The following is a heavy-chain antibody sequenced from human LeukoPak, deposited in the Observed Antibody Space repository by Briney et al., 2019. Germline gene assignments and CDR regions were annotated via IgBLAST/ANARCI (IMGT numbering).Heavy chain of an antibody. J-gene: IGHJ6*02. CDR1: GFTFSTYS. Sequence: PGGSLRLSCAASGFTFSTYSMNWVRQAPRKGLEWVSSISSSSSYIYYADSVKGRFTISRDNAKNPLYLQMNSLRAEDTAVYYCARVSNYYGMDVWGQGTTVTVSS. V-gene: IGHV3-21*04. CDR2: ISSSSSYI. CDR3: ARVSNYYGMDV.